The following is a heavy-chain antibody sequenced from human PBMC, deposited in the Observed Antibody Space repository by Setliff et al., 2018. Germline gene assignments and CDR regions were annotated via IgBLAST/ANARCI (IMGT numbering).Heavy chain of an antibody. J-gene: IGHJ4*02. CDR1: GDSFSNYA. CDR3: ATGSLVAAGTGH. V-gene: IGHV7-4-1*02. Sequence: ASVKVSCKASGDSFSNYAMSWMRQAPGQGLEWMGYINTRTGNPMYAQGFTGRFVFSLDPSVSTAYLQISSLKAEDTALYYCATGSLVAAGTGHWGQGTLVTVSS. D-gene: IGHD6-13*01. CDR2: INTRTGNP.